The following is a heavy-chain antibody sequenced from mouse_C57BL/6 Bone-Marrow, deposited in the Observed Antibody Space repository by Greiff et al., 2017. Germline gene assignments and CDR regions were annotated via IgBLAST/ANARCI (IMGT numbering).Heavy chain of an antibody. CDR1: GFTFSSYG. CDR2: ISSGGSYT. V-gene: IGHV5-6*01. D-gene: IGHD5-1*01. CDR3: ATTVPAGAMDY. J-gene: IGHJ4*01. Sequence: EVQGVESGGDLVKPGGSLKLSCAASGFTFSSYGMSWVRQTPDKRLEWVATISSGGSYTYYPDSVKGRFTISRDNAKNTLYLQMSNLKSEDTAMYYFATTVPAGAMDYWGQGTTVTVSS.